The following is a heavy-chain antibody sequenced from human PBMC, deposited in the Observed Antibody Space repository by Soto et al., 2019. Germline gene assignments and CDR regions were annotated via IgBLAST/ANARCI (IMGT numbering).Heavy chain of an antibody. CDR2: IYTSGST. Sequence: SETLSLTCTVSGGPISSYCWSWIRQPAGKGLEWIGRIYTSGSTNYNPSLKSRVTMSVDTSKNQFSLKLSSVTAADTAVYYCAREAMYDYVWGSYRYMYYFDYWGPGTMLTVSS. V-gene: IGHV4-4*07. CDR1: GGPISSYC. CDR3: AREAMYDYVWGSYRYMYYFDY. D-gene: IGHD3-16*02. J-gene: IGHJ4*02.